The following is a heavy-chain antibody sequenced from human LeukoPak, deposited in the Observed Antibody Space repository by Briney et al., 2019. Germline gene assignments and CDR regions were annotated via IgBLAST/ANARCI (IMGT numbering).Heavy chain of an antibody. CDR1: GFTFSSYR. CDR3: ARDHIAAAGKYYYMDV. J-gene: IGHJ6*03. Sequence: GGSLRLSCAASGFTFSSYRMNWVRQAPGKGLEWVSYISSSSSTIYYADSVKGRFTISRDNAKDSLYLQMNSLRDEDTAVYYCARDHIAAAGKYYYMDVWGKGTTVTVSS. D-gene: IGHD6-13*01. V-gene: IGHV3-48*02. CDR2: ISSSSSTI.